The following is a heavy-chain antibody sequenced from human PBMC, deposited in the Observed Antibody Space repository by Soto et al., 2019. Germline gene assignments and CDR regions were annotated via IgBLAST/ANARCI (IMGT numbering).Heavy chain of an antibody. Sequence: ASVKVSCKATGYTLTNYYTHCVRQAPGQGLEWMGWISGYNGDTNYAQKFQDRVSMTIDTSTGTAYMELRSLTSDDTAIYYCAKNGQPPYYYYGLDVWGQGTKVTVSS. CDR2: ISGYNGDT. CDR1: GYTLTNYY. CDR3: AKNGQPPYYYYGLDV. J-gene: IGHJ6*02. V-gene: IGHV1-18*04. D-gene: IGHD2-8*01.